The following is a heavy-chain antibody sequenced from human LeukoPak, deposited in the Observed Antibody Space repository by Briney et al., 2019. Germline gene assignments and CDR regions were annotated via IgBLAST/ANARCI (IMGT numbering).Heavy chain of an antibody. Sequence: SETLSLTCTVSGGSTSSSSYYWGWIRQPPGKGLEWIGSIYSNGDTYYNPSLKSRVTISVDTSKNQFSLKLRSVTAADTAVYYCARLPGGRRINDYWGQGTLVTVSS. CDR2: IYSNGDT. CDR1: GGSTSSSSYY. D-gene: IGHD3-16*01. V-gene: IGHV4-39*01. J-gene: IGHJ4*02. CDR3: ARLPGGRRINDY.